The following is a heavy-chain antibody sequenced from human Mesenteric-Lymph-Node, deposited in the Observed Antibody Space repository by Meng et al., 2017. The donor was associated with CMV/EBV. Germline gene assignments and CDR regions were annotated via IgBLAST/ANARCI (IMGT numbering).Heavy chain of an antibody. Sequence: GGSLRPSCAASGFTFSSDWMSWVRQAPGKGLEWVANIKQDGSEKYYVDSVKGRFTISRDNAKNSLYLKMNSLRAEDTAVYYCARGNVAQPPPNGMDVWGQGTTVTVSS. CDR1: GFTFSSDW. CDR2: IKQDGSEK. CDR3: ARGNVAQPPPNGMDV. J-gene: IGHJ6*02. V-gene: IGHV3-7*01. D-gene: IGHD1/OR15-1a*01.